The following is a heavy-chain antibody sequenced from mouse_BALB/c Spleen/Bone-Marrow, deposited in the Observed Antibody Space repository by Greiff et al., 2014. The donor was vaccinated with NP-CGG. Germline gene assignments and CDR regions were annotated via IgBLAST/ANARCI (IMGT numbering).Heavy chain of an antibody. CDR2: IDPANVNT. Sequence: EVQGVESGAELVKPGASVKLSCTASGFNIKNTYIHWVKQRPEQGLEWIRRIDPANVNTKYDPKFQGKATITADTSSNTAYLQLSSLTSEDTAVYYCATYYYGSSLFAYWGQGTLVTVSA. D-gene: IGHD1-1*01. CDR3: ATYYYGSSLFAY. J-gene: IGHJ3*01. CDR1: GFNIKNTY. V-gene: IGHV14-3*02.